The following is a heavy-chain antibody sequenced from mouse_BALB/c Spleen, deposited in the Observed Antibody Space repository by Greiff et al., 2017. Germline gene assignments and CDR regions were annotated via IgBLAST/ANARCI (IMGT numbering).Heavy chain of an antibody. V-gene: IGHV3-8*02. Sequence: EVQLVESGPSLVKPSQTLSLTCSVTGDSITSGYWNWIRKFPGNKLEYMGYISYSGSTYYNPSLKSRISITRDTSKNQYYLQLNSVTTEDTATYYCARSYYDYDAYAMDYWGQGTSVTVSS. J-gene: IGHJ4*01. D-gene: IGHD2-4*01. CDR2: ISYSGST. CDR3: ARSYYDYDAYAMDY. CDR1: GDSITSGY.